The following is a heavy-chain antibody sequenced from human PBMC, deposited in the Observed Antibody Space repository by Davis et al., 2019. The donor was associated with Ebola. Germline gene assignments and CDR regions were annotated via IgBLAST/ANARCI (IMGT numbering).Heavy chain of an antibody. CDR2: TYYKSKWYN. D-gene: IGHD5-18*01. CDR1: GDSVSSAG. J-gene: IGHJ6*04. Sequence: LRLSCAISGDSVSSAGWNWIRQSPSRGLEWLGRTYYKSKWYNDYAVSVKSRITINPDTSKNQFSLQLNSVTPEDTALYYCTRGWLRGGMDVWGEGTTVTVSS. CDR3: TRGWLRGGMDV. V-gene: IGHV6-1*01.